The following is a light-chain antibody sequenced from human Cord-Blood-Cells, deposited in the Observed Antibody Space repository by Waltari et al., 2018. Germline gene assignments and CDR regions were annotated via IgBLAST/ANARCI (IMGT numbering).Light chain of an antibody. CDR3: QQYYSTPYS. J-gene: IGKJ2*03. CDR1: QSVLYSSNNKNY. V-gene: IGKV4-1*01. Sequence: DIVMTQSPDSLAVSLGERATINCKSSQSVLYSSNNKNYLAWYQQKPGQPPKLLIYWASTRASGVPDRFSGSGSGTDFTRTISSLQAEDVAVYYCQQYYSTPYSFGQGTKLEIK. CDR2: WAS.